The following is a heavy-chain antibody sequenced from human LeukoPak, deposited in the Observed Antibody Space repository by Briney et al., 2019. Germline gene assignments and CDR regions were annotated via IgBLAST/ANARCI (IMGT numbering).Heavy chain of an antibody. CDR3: ARGGSGTYYHY. J-gene: IGHJ4*02. V-gene: IGHV4-59*01. CDR1: GGSITSYH. CDR2: IYYSGST. Sequence: SETLSLTCTVSGGSITSYHYSWIRQPPGKGLEWIGYIYYSGSTNYNPSLKSRVTISVDTSKNQFSLKLSSVTAADTAVYYCARGGSGTYYHYWGQGTLVTVPS. D-gene: IGHD1-26*01.